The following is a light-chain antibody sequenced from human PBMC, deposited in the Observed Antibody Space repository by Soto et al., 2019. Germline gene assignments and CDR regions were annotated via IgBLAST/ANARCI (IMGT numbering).Light chain of an antibody. Sequence: AIQLTQSPASLSASVGDRVTITCRASQSISSYLTWYQQQPGKAPRLLIYGASSLQTGVPSRFSGSGSGTDFTLTISSLQPEDFATYYCQQYNRYPSTFGGGTKVDI. CDR2: GAS. J-gene: IGKJ4*01. CDR1: QSISSY. V-gene: IGKV1-13*02. CDR3: QQYNRYPST.